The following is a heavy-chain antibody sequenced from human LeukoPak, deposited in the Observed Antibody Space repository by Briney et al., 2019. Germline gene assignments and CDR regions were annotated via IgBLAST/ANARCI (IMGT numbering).Heavy chain of an antibody. CDR2: ISYDGADE. CDR3: ARDRTLANYYGSGSSLDY. V-gene: IGHV3-30*03. D-gene: IGHD3-10*01. Sequence: GGSLRLSCVASGFNLYSYGMHWVRQVPGKGLEWLAVISYDGADEYYAASVKGRFTISRDNSKNTLYLQMNSLRAEDTAVYYCARDRTLANYYGSGSSLDYWGQGTLVTVSS. CDR1: GFNLYSYG. J-gene: IGHJ4*02.